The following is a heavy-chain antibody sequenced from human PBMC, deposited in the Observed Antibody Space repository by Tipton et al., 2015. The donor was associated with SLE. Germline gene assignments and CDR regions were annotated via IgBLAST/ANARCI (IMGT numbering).Heavy chain of an antibody. Sequence: GSLRLSCAASGFSFSDHYMDWVRQAPGKGLEWVGRIRNKVKRYTTEYAASVKGRITISRDDSKNSLYLQLDSLYTEDTAVYYCTRARAVAGHWYFDLWGRGTLVTVSS. D-gene: IGHD6-19*01. CDR3: TRARAVAGHWYFDL. J-gene: IGHJ2*01. CDR1: GFSFSDHY. CDR2: IRNKVKRYTT. V-gene: IGHV3-72*01.